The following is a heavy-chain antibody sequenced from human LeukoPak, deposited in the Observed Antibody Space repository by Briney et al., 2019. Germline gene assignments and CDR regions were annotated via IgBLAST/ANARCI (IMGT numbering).Heavy chain of an antibody. Sequence: PGGSLRLSCAASGFTFSSYAMSWVRQAPGKGLEWVGRIKSKTDGGTTDYAAPVKGRFTISRDDSKNTLYLQMNSLKTEDTAVYYCTTGVYSYGNFDYWGQGTLVTVSS. J-gene: IGHJ4*02. CDR1: GFTFSSYA. V-gene: IGHV3-15*01. CDR3: TTGVYSYGNFDY. CDR2: IKSKTDGGTT. D-gene: IGHD5-18*01.